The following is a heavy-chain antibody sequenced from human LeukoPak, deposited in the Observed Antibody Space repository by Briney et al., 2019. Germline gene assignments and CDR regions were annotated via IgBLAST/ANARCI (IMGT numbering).Heavy chain of an antibody. CDR1: GGSISSGGYY. CDR2: IYHSGST. V-gene: IGHV4-30-2*01. D-gene: IGHD3-22*01. J-gene: IGHJ6*03. Sequence: SETLSLTCTVSGGSISSGGYYWSWIRQPPGKGLEWIGYIYHSGSTYYNPSLKSRVTISVDRSKNQFPLKLSSVTAADTAVYYCARGRGLLRNYYYYMDVWGKGTTVTVSS. CDR3: ARGRGLLRNYYYYMDV.